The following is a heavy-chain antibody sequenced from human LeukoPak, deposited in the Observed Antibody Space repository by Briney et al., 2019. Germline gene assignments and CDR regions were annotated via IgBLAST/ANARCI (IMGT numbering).Heavy chain of an antibody. J-gene: IGHJ5*02. Sequence: GGSLRLSCAASGFTFSSYWMSWVRQAPGKGLEWVANIRQDGSEKYYVDSVKGRFTISRDNAKNSLYLQMNSLRAEDTAVYYCARGLNWKYGWFDPWGQGTLVTVSS. CDR1: GFTFSSYW. D-gene: IGHD1-7*01. CDR3: ARGLNWKYGWFDP. CDR2: IRQDGSEK. V-gene: IGHV3-7*01.